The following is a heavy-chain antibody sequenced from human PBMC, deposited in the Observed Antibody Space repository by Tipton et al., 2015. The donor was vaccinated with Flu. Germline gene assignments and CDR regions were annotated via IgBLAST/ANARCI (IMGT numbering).Heavy chain of an antibody. CDR1: GFSISDYY. D-gene: IGHD7-27*01. CDR2: ISSSGKTI. Sequence: QLVQSGGGLVKPGGSLRLSCAASGFSISDYYMSWVRQAPGKGLEWLSYISSSGKTISYADSVRGRFTISRDNSKKSLYLQLNSLRAEDTAMYYCATLTGDDYWGQGIMVTVSS. V-gene: IGHV3-11*04. CDR3: ATLTGDDY. J-gene: IGHJ4*02.